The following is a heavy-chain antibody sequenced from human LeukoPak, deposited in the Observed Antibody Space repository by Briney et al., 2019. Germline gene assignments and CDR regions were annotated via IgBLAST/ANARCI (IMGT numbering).Heavy chain of an antibody. J-gene: IGHJ4*02. V-gene: IGHV3-74*01. CDR2: ISSDGSST. D-gene: IGHD3-22*01. CDR1: GFTFSSYW. Sequence: GGSLRLSCAASGFTFSSYWTHWVRQAPGKGLVWVSRISSDGSSTNYADSVKGRFTISRDNAKNTLYLQMNNLRAEDTAVYYCARSEGHYDSSGYYWGQGTLVTVSS. CDR3: ARSEGHYDSSGYY.